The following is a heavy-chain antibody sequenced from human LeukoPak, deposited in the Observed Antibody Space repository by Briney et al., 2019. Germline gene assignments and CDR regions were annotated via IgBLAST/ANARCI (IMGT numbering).Heavy chain of an antibody. CDR3: ARARNYYDSSGYYCY. J-gene: IGHJ4*02. CDR2: INHSGST. D-gene: IGHD3-22*01. V-gene: IGHV4-34*01. Sequence: SETLSLTCAVYGGSFSGYYWSWIRQPPVKVLEWIGEINHSGSTNYNPSLKSRVTISVDTSKNQFSLKLSSVTAADTAVYYCARARNYYDSSGYYCYWGQGTLVTVSS. CDR1: GGSFSGYY.